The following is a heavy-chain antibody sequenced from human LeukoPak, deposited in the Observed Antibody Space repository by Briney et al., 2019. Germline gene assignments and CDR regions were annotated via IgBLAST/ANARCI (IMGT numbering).Heavy chain of an antibody. CDR1: GFTFDDYA. CDR2: ISWNSGSI. CDR3: AKDRGSYYYYGMDV. J-gene: IGHJ6*02. V-gene: IGHV3-9*01. D-gene: IGHD1-26*01. Sequence: PGGSLRLSCAASGFTFDDYAMHWVRQAPGKGLEWVSGISWNSGSIGYADSVKSRFTISRDNAKNSLYLQMNSLRAEDTALYYCAKDRGSYYYYGMDVWGQGTTVTVSS.